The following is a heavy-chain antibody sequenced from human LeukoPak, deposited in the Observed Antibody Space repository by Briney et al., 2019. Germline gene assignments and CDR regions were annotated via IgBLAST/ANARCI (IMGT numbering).Heavy chain of an antibody. CDR1: GYTFTCYY. D-gene: IGHD3-10*01. J-gene: IGHJ4*02. Sequence: ASVKVSCKASGYTFTCYYMHWVRQAPGQGLEWMGRINPNSGGTNYAQKFQGRVTMTRDTSISTAYMELRSLRSDDTAVYYCARDHYPMVRGVIGYWGQGTLVTVSS. CDR3: ARDHYPMVRGVIGY. V-gene: IGHV1-2*06. CDR2: INPNSGGT.